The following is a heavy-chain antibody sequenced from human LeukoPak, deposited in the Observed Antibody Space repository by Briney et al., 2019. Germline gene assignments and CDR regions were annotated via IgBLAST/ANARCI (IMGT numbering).Heavy chain of an antibody. CDR3: AKFRADSSGWPFDY. Sequence: GGSLRLSCAASGFTFSSYGMHWVRQAPGKGLEWVAVISYDGSNKYYADSVKGRFTISRDNSKNTLYLQMNSLRAEDTAIYYCAKFRADSSGWPFDYWGQGTLVTVSS. J-gene: IGHJ4*02. V-gene: IGHV3-30*18. D-gene: IGHD6-19*01. CDR1: GFTFSSYG. CDR2: ISYDGSNK.